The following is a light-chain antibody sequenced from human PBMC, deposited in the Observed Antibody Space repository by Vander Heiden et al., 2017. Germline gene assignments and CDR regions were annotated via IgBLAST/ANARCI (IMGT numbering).Light chain of an antibody. Sequence: EIVMTQSPATLSVSTAGRATLSCRASQSVRSNLAWYQQKPRQPSRLLLYGASSRATGIPVRFSGSGSGTEFSPTISSLQSADYAVYYCHQYNIRPRAFGQGTGLEI. CDR3: HQYNIRPRA. V-gene: IGKV3-15*01. CDR2: GAS. J-gene: IGKJ1*01. CDR1: QSVRSN.